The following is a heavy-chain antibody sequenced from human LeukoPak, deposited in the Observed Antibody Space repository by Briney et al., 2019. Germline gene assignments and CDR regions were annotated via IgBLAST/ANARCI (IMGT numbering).Heavy chain of an antibody. D-gene: IGHD2-21*01. CDR2: IGWDGGST. V-gene: IGHV3-43D*04. CDR1: GFTFDDYA. Sequence: PGGSLRLSCAASGFTFDDYAMHWVRQAPGKGLEWVSLIGWDGGSTYYADSVKGRFTISRDNSKNSLYLQMNSLRAEDTALYYCAKVSCGGDCYSPWYYFDYWGQGTLVTVSS. CDR3: AKVSCGGDCYSPWYYFDY. J-gene: IGHJ4*02.